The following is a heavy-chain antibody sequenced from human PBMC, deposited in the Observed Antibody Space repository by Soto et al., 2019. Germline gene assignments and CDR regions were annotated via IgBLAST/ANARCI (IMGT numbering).Heavy chain of an antibody. CDR1: GYSVSTYSAA. CDR3: AGAWGSGWYLDY. CDR2: TYYKSTWYK. Sequence: QVQLQQSGPGLVKPSQTLSLTCAVSGYSVSTYSAAWTWMRQSPSRGLEWLGRTYYKSTWYKDYAESVRRLIRTNPNTSKNQFSLQLSSVTPEATAVYCCAGAWGSGWYLDYWGQGILVTVSS. D-gene: IGHD6-19*01. J-gene: IGHJ4*02. V-gene: IGHV6-1*01.